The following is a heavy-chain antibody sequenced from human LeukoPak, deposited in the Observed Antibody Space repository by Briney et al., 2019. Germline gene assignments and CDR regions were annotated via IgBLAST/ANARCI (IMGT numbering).Heavy chain of an antibody. Sequence: ASVKVSCKASGYTFTSYGISWVRQAPGQGLEWMGWISAYNGNTNYAQKFQGRVTMTRNTSISTAYMELSSLRSEDTAVYYCARVGITPNYWGQGTLVTVSS. J-gene: IGHJ4*02. CDR3: ARVGITPNY. CDR1: GYTFTSYG. CDR2: ISAYNGNT. V-gene: IGHV1-18*01. D-gene: IGHD2-15*01.